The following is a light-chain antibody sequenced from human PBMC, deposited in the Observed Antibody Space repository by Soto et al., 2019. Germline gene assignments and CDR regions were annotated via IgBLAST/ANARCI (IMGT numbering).Light chain of an antibody. Sequence: EIVLTQSPGTLSLSPGERATLSCRAGQSVSSSYLAWYQQKPGQTPRLLIYGASSRATGIPDRFSGSGSGTDFTLTISRLEPGDFAVYYCKQYGSSPYTFGQGTKLEIK. V-gene: IGKV3-20*01. CDR3: KQYGSSPYT. CDR2: GAS. CDR1: QSVSSSY. J-gene: IGKJ2*01.